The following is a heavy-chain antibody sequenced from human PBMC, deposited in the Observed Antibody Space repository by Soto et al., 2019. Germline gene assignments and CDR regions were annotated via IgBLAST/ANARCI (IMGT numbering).Heavy chain of an antibody. J-gene: IGHJ5*02. CDR2: INPNSGGT. CDR1: GYTFTGYY. CDR3: AGGGYSYGPGAYWFDP. D-gene: IGHD5-18*01. Sequence: GASVKVSCKASGYTFTGYYMHWVRQAPGQGLEWMGWINPNSGGTNYAQKFQGRVTMTRDTSISTAYMELSRLRSDDTAVYYCAGGGYSYGPGAYWFDPWGQGTLVTVSS. V-gene: IGHV1-2*02.